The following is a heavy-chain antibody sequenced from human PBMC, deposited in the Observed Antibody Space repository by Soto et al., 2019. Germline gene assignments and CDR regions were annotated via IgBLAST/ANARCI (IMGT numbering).Heavy chain of an antibody. J-gene: IGHJ4*02. D-gene: IGHD6-19*01. V-gene: IGHV1-18*04. CDR3: ARASDGYRSGWYVGYFDY. CDR2: IRAYNGYT. CDR1: GYTFSSYG. Sequence: ASVKVSCKASGYTFSSYGFSWVRQAPGQGLEWMGWIRAYNGYTNYAQKFQGRVTITTDTSTSTAYMELRSLISDDTAVYYCARASDGYRSGWYVGYFDYWGQGTLVTVSS.